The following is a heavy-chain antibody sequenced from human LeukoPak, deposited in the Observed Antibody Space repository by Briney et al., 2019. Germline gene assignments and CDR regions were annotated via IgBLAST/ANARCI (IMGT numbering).Heavy chain of an antibody. Sequence: SETLSLTCTVSGGSVSSSNYYWGWIRLPPGKGLEWIGTIYYSGNTYYNPSLKSRVTISVDTSKNQFSLKLSSVTAADTAVYYCAGHHPRNTVDFWGQGTLVTVSS. CDR3: AGHHPRNTVDF. J-gene: IGHJ4*02. D-gene: IGHD2/OR15-2a*01. V-gene: IGHV4-39*01. CDR1: GGSVSSSNYY. CDR2: IYYSGNT.